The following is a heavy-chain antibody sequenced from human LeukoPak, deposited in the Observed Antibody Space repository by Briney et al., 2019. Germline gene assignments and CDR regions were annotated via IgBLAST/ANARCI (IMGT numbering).Heavy chain of an antibody. D-gene: IGHD3-22*01. Sequence: ASVKVSCKASGGTFSSYAISWVRQAPGQGLEWMGGIIPIFGTANYAQKFQGRVTITADESTSTAYMELSSLRAEDTAVYYCARDLPGYYDSSGYYYGDAFDIWGQGTMVTVPS. CDR3: ARDLPGYYDSSGYYYGDAFDI. CDR2: IIPIFGTA. J-gene: IGHJ3*02. CDR1: GGTFSSYA. V-gene: IGHV1-69*01.